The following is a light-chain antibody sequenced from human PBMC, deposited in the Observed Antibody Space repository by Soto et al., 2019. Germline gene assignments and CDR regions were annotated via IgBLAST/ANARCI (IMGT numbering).Light chain of an antibody. CDR1: QSVSSS. CDR3: QQRNNPLT. J-gene: IGKJ4*01. CDR2: DAS. Sequence: EIVLTQSPATLSLSPGERATLSCRASQSVSSSLAWYQQKPGQAPRLLIYDASNRATGIPARFSGSGSGTDFTLTISSLVPEDFAVYYCQQRNNPLTFGGGTKVEIK. V-gene: IGKV3-11*01.